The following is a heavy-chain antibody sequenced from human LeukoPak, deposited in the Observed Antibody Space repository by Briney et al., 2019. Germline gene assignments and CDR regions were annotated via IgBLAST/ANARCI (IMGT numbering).Heavy chain of an antibody. D-gene: IGHD1-1*01. J-gene: IGHJ4*02. CDR3: ARHSLPGTTPFDY. V-gene: IGHV1-46*02. CDR2: INPTSGST. CDR1: GYTFNSYY. Sequence: ASVKVSCKASGYTFNSYYMRWVRQAPGHGLEWMGIINPTSGSTSYAQRFQGRVTMTRDTSTSTFYMELSSLRSEDTAVYYCARHSLPGTTPFDYWGQGTLVTVSS.